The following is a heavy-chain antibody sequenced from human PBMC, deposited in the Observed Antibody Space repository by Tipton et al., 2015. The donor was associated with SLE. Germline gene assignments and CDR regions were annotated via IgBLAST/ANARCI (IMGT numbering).Heavy chain of an antibody. Sequence: TLSLTCTVSGGSISSSSYYWGWIRQPPGKGLEWIGSIYYSGSTYYNPSLKSRVTISVHTSKNQFSLKLSSVTAADTAVYYCARQAPKVALDYWGPGPLVTVSS. J-gene: IGHJ4*02. D-gene: IGHD5-12*01. CDR1: GGSISSSSYY. V-gene: IGHV4-39*01. CDR3: ARQAPKVALDY. CDR2: IYYSGST.